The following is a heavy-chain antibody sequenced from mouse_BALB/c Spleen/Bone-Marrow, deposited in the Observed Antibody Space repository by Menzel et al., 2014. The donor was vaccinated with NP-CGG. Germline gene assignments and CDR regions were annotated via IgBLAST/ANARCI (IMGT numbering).Heavy chain of an antibody. D-gene: IGHD1-1*01. J-gene: IGHJ3*01. Sequence: VQLQQSGAELVKPGASVKLSCTASGFNIKDTYMHWVKQRPEQGLEWIGRIDPANGNTKYDPKFQGKATITADTSSNTAYLQLSSLTSEDTAVYHCASYYYGSSLFAYWGQGTLVTVPA. CDR1: GFNIKDTY. CDR2: IDPANGNT. CDR3: ASYYYGSSLFAY. V-gene: IGHV14-3*02.